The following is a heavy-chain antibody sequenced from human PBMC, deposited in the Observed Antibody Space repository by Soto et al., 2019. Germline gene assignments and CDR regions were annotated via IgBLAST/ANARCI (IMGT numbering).Heavy chain of an antibody. J-gene: IGHJ4*02. V-gene: IGHV5-10-1*01. Sequence: GESLKISCTASGYSFTSYWISWVRHMPGKRLEWMGRTGPSDSYTNYSPPFQGHVTISAAKSISTAYLQWSSLKTSETAMYYCARLAGQWRPHFDYWGQGTPGTVSS. CDR3: ARLAGQWRPHFDY. CDR1: GYSFTSYW. D-gene: IGHD6-19*01. CDR2: TGPSDSYT.